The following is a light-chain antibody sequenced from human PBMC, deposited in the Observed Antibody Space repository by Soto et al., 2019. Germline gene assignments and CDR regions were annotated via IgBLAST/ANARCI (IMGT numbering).Light chain of an antibody. J-gene: IGKJ5*01. CDR3: QQRSNWPPSIT. CDR1: QSVGIN. CDR2: DAS. Sequence: EIVLTQSPGTLSLSPGERATLSCRASQSVGINLAWYQQKPGQAPRLLIYDASNRATGIPARFSGSGSGTDFTLTISSLEPEDFAVYYCQQRSNWPPSITFGQGTRLEIK. V-gene: IGKV3-11*01.